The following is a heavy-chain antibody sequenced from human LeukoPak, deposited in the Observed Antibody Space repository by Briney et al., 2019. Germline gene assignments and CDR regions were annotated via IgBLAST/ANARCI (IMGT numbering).Heavy chain of an antibody. Sequence: GPLSLSCAASGFTFSSYAMSWVRQAPGKGLQWVSYISSSSSPIYYADSVKDRFTISRDTAKNSLYLQMNSLRAEDTAVYYCARGPAASHYYYYYYMDVWGKGTTVTVSS. V-gene: IGHV3-48*01. J-gene: IGHJ6*03. CDR2: ISSSSSPI. CDR1: GFTFSSYA. D-gene: IGHD2-2*01. CDR3: ARGPAASHYYYYYYMDV.